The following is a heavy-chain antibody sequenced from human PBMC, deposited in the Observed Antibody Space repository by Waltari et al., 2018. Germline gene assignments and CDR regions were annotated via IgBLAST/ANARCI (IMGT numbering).Heavy chain of an antibody. J-gene: IGHJ4*02. V-gene: IGHV3-23*01. CDR2: ISGSGGST. Sequence: EVQLLESGGGLVQPGGSLRLSCAASGFTFSSYAMSWVRPAPGKGLEWVSAISGSGGSTYYADSVKGRFTISRDNSKNTLYLQMNSLRAEDTAVYYCAKGTSDIVVVVAAPDYWGQGTLVTVSS. D-gene: IGHD2-15*01. CDR1: GFTFSSYA. CDR3: AKGTSDIVVVVAAPDY.